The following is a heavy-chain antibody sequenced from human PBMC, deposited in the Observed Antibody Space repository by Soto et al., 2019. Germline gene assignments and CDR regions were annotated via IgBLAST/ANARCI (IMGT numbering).Heavy chain of an antibody. V-gene: IGHV1-3*01. D-gene: IGHD6-13*01. CDR1: GYTFTSYA. CDR2: INAGNGNT. J-gene: IGHJ4*02. Sequence: QVPLVQSGAEVKKPGASVKVSCKASGYTFTSYAMHWVRQAPGQRLEWMGWINAGNGNTKYSQKFQGRVTITRDTSASTAYMELSSLRSEDTAVYYCARDQAGRVAAAGRGYDYWGQGTLVTVSS. CDR3: ARDQAGRVAAAGRGYDY.